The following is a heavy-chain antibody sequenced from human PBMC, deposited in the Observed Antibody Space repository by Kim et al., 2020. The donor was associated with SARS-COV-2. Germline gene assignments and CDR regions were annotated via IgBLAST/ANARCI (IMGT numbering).Heavy chain of an antibody. CDR1: GGSISSSNW. Sequence: SETLSLTCAVSGGSISSSNWWNWVRQPPGKGLEWIREIYHGGNTNYNPALTIRVTISVDRSKNQFSLNMNSVTAAGTAVDYCARGVRSGWYSMHFDYWGRGTVVTVSS. V-gene: IGHV4-4*02. J-gene: IGHJ4*02. D-gene: IGHD6-19*01. CDR3: ARGVRSGWYSMHFDY. CDR2: IYHGGNT.